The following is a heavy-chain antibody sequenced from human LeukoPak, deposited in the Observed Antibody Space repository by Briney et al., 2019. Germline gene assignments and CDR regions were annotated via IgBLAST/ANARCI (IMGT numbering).Heavy chain of an antibody. D-gene: IGHD3-3*02. CDR1: GDSVSNKSVA. CDR3: ARGTFFQYLLPFDY. V-gene: IGHV6-1*01. CDR2: TYYRSKWYN. Sequence: SQTLSLTCAISGDSVSNKSVAWNWIRQSPSRGLEWLGRTYYRSKWYNDYAVSVKSRITIDPDTSKNQFSLQLNSVTPEDTAVYYCARGTFFQYLLPFDYWGQGTLVTVSS. J-gene: IGHJ4*02.